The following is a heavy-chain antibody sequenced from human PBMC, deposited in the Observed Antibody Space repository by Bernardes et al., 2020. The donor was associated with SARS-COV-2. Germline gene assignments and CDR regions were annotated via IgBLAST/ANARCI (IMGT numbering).Heavy chain of an antibody. D-gene: IGHD6-6*01. CDR1: AFTFSDFS. V-gene: IGHV3-48*01. CDR3: SKNAKYSSSSMEV. Sequence: GGSLRLSCGASAFTFSDFSMNWVRQAPGKGLEWVSYISNTSRTKYYADSVKGRFTISRDNSRNTLYLEMNSLRAEDTAVYYCSKNAKYSSSSMEVWGQGTTVTVS. J-gene: IGHJ6*02. CDR2: ISNTSRTK.